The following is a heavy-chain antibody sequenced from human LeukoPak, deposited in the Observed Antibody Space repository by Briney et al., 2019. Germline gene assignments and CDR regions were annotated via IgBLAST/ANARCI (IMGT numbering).Heavy chain of an antibody. V-gene: IGHV1-18*01. CDR2: ISAYNGNT. Sequence: ASVKVSCKASGYTLTSYGISWVRQAPGQGLEWMGWISAYNGNTNYAQKLQGRVTMTTDTSTSTAYMELRSLRSDDTAVYYCARLYRKTYKWNDQPDYWGQGTLVTVSS. J-gene: IGHJ4*02. D-gene: IGHD1-20*01. CDR3: ARLYRKTYKWNDQPDY. CDR1: GYTLTSYG.